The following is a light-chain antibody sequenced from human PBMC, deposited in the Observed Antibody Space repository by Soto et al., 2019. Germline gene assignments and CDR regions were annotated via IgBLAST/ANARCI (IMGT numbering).Light chain of an antibody. CDR2: GAS. Sequence: EIVMTQSPATLSVSPGERATLSCRASQSVNSNLAWYQQKPGQTPRLLIYGASTRATGIPASFSGSGSGTEFTLTNSSLQSEDFAVYYCQQYNNWPQTFGQGTKVEIK. V-gene: IGKV3-15*01. CDR1: QSVNSN. CDR3: QQYNNWPQT. J-gene: IGKJ1*01.